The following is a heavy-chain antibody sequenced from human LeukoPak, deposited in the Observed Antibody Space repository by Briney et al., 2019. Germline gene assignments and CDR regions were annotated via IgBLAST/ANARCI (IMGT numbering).Heavy chain of an antibody. CDR2: ISSSSSYI. J-gene: IGHJ4*02. CDR1: GFTFSSYS. V-gene: IGHV3-21*01. Sequence: GGSLRLSCAASGFTFSSYSMNWVRQAPGKGLEWVSSISSSSSYIYYADSVKGRFTISRDNAKNSLYLQMNSLRAEDTAVYYCARMLGGYCTNGVCSFQDYWGQGTLVTVSS. CDR3: ARMLGGYCTNGVCSFQDY. D-gene: IGHD2-8*01.